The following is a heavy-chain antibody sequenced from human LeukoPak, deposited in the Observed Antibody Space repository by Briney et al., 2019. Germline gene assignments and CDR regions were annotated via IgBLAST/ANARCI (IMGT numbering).Heavy chain of an antibody. J-gene: IGHJ4*02. CDR3: ANIPLKNIVVVPAAPGEAC. CDR1: GGSISSYY. CDR2: IYYSGST. V-gene: IGHV4-59*04. Sequence: SETLSLTCTVSGGSISSYYWSWIRQPPGKGLEWIGYIYYSGSTYYNPSLKSRVTISVDTSKNQFSLKLSSVTAADTAVYYCANIPLKNIVVVPAAPGEACWGQGTLVTVSS. D-gene: IGHD2-2*01.